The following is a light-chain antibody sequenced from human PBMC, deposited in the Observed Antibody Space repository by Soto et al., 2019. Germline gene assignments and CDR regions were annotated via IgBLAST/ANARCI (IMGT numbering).Light chain of an antibody. Sequence: DIQMTQSPSSVSASVGDRVTITCRASQGISNWLAWYQQKPGKAPNILIYGISKLQSGVPSRFSGSGSGTNFSLTISSLQPEDFATYYCQQANSFPVTFGPGTKVDVK. CDR3: QQANSFPVT. J-gene: IGKJ3*01. CDR1: QGISNW. V-gene: IGKV1D-12*01. CDR2: GIS.